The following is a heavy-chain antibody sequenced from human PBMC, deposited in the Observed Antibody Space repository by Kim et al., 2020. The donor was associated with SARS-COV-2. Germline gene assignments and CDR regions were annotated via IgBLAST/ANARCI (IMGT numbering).Heavy chain of an antibody. J-gene: IGHJ6*02. CDR2: IYPGDSDT. V-gene: IGHV5-51*01. CDR1: GYSFTSYW. Sequence: GESLKISCKGSGYSFTSYWIGWVRQMPGKGLEWMGIIYPGDSDTRYSPSFQGQVTISADKSISTAYLQWSSLKASDTAMYYCARFAAAATFAYYYYYGMDVWGQGTTVTVSS. CDR3: ARFAAAATFAYYYYYGMDV. D-gene: IGHD6-13*01.